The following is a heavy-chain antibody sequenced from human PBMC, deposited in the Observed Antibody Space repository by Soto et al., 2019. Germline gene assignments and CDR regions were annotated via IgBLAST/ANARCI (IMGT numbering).Heavy chain of an antibody. CDR1: GGTFSSYA. V-gene: IGHV1-69*13. D-gene: IGHD3-3*01. CDR3: ARPISAASVYYYYGMDV. J-gene: IGHJ6*02. CDR2: IIPIFGTA. Sequence: SVKVSCKASGGTFSSYAISWVRQAPGQGLEWMGGIIPIFGTANYAQKFQGRVTITADESTSTAYMELSSLRSEDTAVYYCARPISAASVYYYYGMDVWGQGTTVTVS.